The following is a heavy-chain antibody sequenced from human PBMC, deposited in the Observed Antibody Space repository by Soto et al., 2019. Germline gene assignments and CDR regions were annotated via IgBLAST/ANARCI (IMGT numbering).Heavy chain of an antibody. CDR2: IYYSGST. J-gene: IGHJ4*02. CDR3: ARVGCISSSCYSGILSEYYFDY. CDR1: GGSVSTGGYY. Sequence: SETLSLTCTVSGGSVSTGGYYWSWIRQPPGKGLEYIGYIYYSGSTNYNPSLKSRVTISVDTSKNQFSLKLTSVTAADTAVYYCARVGCISSSCYSGILSEYYFDYWGQGTQVTVSS. V-gene: IGHV4-61*08. D-gene: IGHD2-15*01.